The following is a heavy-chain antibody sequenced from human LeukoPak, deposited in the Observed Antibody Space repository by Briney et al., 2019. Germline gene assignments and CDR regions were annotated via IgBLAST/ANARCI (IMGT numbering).Heavy chain of an antibody. J-gene: IGHJ6*02. CDR2: IYYSGST. D-gene: IGHD3-22*01. V-gene: IGHV4-31*03. CDR1: GGSISSGGYY. Sequence: SETLSLTCTVSGGSISSGGYYWSWIRQHPGKGLEWIGYIYYSGSTYYNPSLKSRVTISVDTSKNQFSLELSSVTAADTAVYYCAREGIYDSSGYTPHYGMDVWGQGTTVTVSS. CDR3: AREGIYDSSGYTPHYGMDV.